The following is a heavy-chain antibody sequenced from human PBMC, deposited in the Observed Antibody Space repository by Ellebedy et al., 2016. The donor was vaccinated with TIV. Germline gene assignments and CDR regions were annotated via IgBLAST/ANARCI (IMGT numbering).Heavy chain of an antibody. CDR2: ISYDGSNK. CDR3: ARSTVVTTRLSY. J-gene: IGHJ4*02. D-gene: IGHD4-23*01. V-gene: IGHV3-30-3*01. CDR1: GFTFSSYA. Sequence: GGSLRLXXAASGFTFSSYAMHWVRQAPGKGLEWVAVISYDGSNKYYADSVKGRFTISRDNSKNTLYLQMNSLRAEDTAVYYCARSTVVTTRLSYWGQGTLVTVSS.